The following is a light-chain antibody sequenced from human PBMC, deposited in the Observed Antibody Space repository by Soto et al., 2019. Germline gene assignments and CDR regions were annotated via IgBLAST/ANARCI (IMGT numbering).Light chain of an antibody. J-gene: IGLJ3*02. Sequence: QSALTQPSSVCGSPGQSFTISCTGTISDVGSYNLVSWYQQHPGKAPKVVIYEDTKRPSGVSDHFSGSKSGNTASLTISGLQADDEADYYCSSYAGSSTLVFGGGTKVTVL. CDR1: ISDVGSYNL. CDR3: SSYAGSSTLV. V-gene: IGLV2-23*01. CDR2: EDT.